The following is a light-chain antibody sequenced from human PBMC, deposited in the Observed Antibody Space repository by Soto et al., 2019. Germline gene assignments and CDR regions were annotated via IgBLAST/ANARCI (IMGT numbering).Light chain of an antibody. Sequence: EIVLTQSPATLSVSPGERAALSCRASESVSSNLAWYQQKPGQAPRLLIYGTSTRATGIQARFSGSESGTEFTLTIRSLQSEDSAVYYCKQYNNWWTFGQGTKVDIK. CDR2: GTS. J-gene: IGKJ1*01. CDR1: ESVSSN. CDR3: KQYNNWWT. V-gene: IGKV3-15*01.